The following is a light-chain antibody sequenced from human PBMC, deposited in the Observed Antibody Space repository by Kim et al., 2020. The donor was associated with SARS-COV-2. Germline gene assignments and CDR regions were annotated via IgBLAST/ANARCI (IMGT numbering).Light chain of an antibody. CDR2: QDS. J-gene: IGLJ3*02. CDR3: QAWDSSGWV. Sequence: SYELTQPPSVSVSPGQTASITCSGDKLGDKYACWYQQKPGQSPVLVIYQDSKRPSGIPERFSGSNSGNTATLTISGTQAMDEADYYCQAWDSSGWVFSGGTQLTVL. CDR1: KLGDKY. V-gene: IGLV3-1*01.